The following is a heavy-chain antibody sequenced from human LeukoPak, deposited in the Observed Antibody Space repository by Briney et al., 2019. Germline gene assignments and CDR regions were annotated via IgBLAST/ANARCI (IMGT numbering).Heavy chain of an antibody. CDR2: IYHSGST. CDR3: ARTTVVKRGEYFDY. J-gene: IGHJ4*02. D-gene: IGHD4-23*01. V-gene: IGHV4-30-2*01. Sequence: PSETLSLTCTVSGGSISSGGYYWSWIRQPPGKGLEWIGYIYHSGSTYYNPSLKSRVTISVDRSKNQFSLKLSSVTAADTAVYYCARTTVVKRGEYFDYWGQGTLVTVSS. CDR1: GGSISSGGYY.